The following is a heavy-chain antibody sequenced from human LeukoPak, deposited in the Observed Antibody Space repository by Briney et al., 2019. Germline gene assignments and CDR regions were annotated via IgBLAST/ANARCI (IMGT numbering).Heavy chain of an antibody. Sequence: ASVTVSCTASGYSFTGHYMHWVRQAPGQGLEWMGWINPKSGGTNYAQKFQGRVIMTRDTSISTAYMELSRLRSDDTAVYYCASKWVTYYYNSSAYHYPIDVFDIWGQGTMVTVSS. CDR1: GYSFTGHY. D-gene: IGHD3-22*01. CDR2: INPKSGGT. CDR3: ASKWVTYYYNSSAYHYPIDVFDI. J-gene: IGHJ3*02. V-gene: IGHV1-2*02.